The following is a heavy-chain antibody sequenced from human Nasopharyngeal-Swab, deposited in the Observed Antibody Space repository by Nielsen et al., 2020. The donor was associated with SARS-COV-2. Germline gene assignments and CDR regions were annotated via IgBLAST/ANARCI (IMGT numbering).Heavy chain of an antibody. Sequence: SWIRQSPGKGLDWIGYIYYRGTTDYNPTLQSRVAMSVDTSKNEFSLKVMSVTASDTATYYCARVRDNGYYFDSWGQGTLVTVSS. CDR2: IYYRGTT. D-gene: IGHD5-24*01. V-gene: IGHV4-30-4*01. J-gene: IGHJ4*02. CDR3: ARVRDNGYYFDS.